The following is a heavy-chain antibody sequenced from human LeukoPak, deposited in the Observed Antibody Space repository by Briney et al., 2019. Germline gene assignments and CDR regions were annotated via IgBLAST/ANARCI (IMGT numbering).Heavy chain of an antibody. D-gene: IGHD3-22*01. CDR3: AKFEGSGYSLDY. J-gene: IGHJ4*03. CDR1: GFTFSSYA. V-gene: IGHV3-23*01. CDR2: VSGGGGST. Sequence: PGGSLRLSCAASGFTFSSYAMSWVRQAPGKGLEWVSAVSGGGGSTYYADSVKGRFTISRDNSKNTLFLQMNSLRAEDTAVYYCAKFEGSGYSLDYWGQGTTVTVSS.